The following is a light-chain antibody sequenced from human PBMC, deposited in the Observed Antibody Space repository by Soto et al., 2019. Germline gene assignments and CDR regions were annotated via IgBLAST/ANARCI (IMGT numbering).Light chain of an antibody. J-gene: IGLJ1*01. CDR2: DVS. Sequence: QSALTQPASGSGSPGQSITISCTGSSSDVGGYNYVSWYQHLPGKAPELMIYDVSNRPSGVSNRFSGSKSGNTASLTISGLQAEDEADYYCNSYTSSGTYVFGTGTKVTVL. CDR3: NSYTSSGTYV. CDR1: SSDVGGYNY. V-gene: IGLV2-14*03.